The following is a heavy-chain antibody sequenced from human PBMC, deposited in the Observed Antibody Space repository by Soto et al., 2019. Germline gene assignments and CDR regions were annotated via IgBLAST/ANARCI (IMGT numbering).Heavy chain of an antibody. J-gene: IGHJ3*01. D-gene: IGHD3-10*01. Sequence: QITLKESGPTLVKPTQTLTLTCTFSGFSLSTSGVGVGWIRQPPGKALEWLALIYWDDDKRYSPSLKSRLTTTKEPSKNQVSLTTPSMDPLDTAKYYCAPTLYGPGTYYRGLVAFDSGGKGTMVPVSS. V-gene: IGHV2-5*02. CDR3: APTLYGPGTYYRGLVAFDS. CDR2: IYWDDDK. CDR1: GFSLSTSGVG.